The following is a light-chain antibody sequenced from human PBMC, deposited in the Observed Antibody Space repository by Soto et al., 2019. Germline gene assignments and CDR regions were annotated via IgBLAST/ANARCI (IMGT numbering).Light chain of an antibody. J-gene: IGLJ1*01. CDR1: SSDVGGYNY. V-gene: IGLV2-14*01. CDR2: EVS. Sequence: QSALTQPASVSGSPGQSVTISCPGTSSDVGGYNYVSWYQQHPGKAPKLMIYEVSNRPSGVSNRFSGSKSGNTASLTISGLQAEDVADYYCSSYTSSSTLVFGTGTKVTVL. CDR3: SSYTSSSTLV.